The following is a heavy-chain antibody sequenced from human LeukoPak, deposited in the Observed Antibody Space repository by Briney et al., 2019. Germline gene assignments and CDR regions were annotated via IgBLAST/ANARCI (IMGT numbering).Heavy chain of an antibody. D-gene: IGHD2-21*01. CDR2: INPSGGST. J-gene: IGHJ3*02. V-gene: IGHV1-46*03. CDR1: GYTFTSYY. CDR3: ASLAYCGGDCYGEDAFDI. Sequence: ASVKVSCKASGYTFTSYYMHWVRQAPGQGLEWMGRINPSGGSTSYAKKFQGRVNMTRDTSTSTVFVELSSLRSEDTAVYYCASLAYCGGDCYGEDAFDIWGQGTMVTVSS.